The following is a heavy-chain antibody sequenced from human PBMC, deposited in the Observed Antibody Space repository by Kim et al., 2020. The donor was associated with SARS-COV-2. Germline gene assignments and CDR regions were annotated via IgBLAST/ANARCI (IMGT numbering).Heavy chain of an antibody. Sequence: ASVKVSCKAAGYTFTSYAMHWVRQAPGQRLEWMGWNNAGNGNTRYSKKFQGRVTITRDTSASTAYMELSGLRSEDTAVYYCARANHIRGNSIQGWTDPWGQGTLVTVSS. V-gene: IGHV1-3*01. J-gene: IGHJ5*02. CDR1: GYTFTSYA. D-gene: IGHD5-18*01. CDR3: ARANHIRGNSIQGWTDP. CDR2: NNAGNGNT.